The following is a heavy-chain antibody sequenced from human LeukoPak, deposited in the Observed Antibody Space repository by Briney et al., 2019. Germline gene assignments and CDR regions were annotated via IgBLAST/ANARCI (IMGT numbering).Heavy chain of an antibody. J-gene: IGHJ6*02. V-gene: IGHV3-74*01. CDR1: GFTFTTYW. CDR2: INSDGSIT. CDR3: ARDAVDTANAV. D-gene: IGHD5-18*01. Sequence: GGSLRLSCAASGFTFTTYWMRWVRQAPGKGLVWVSHINSDGSITSYADSVKGRFTISRDNAKNTLYLQMNSLRAEDTAVYYCARDAVDTANAVWGQGTTVTVSS.